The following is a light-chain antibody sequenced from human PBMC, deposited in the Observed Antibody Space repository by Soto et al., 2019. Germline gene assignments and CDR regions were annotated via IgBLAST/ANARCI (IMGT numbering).Light chain of an antibody. V-gene: IGKV3D-15*01. J-gene: IGKJ5*01. Sequence: EIVLTQSPATLSLSPGERATLSCRSSQSVSSCLAWYQQKPGQAPRLLIYAASARATGIPARFSGSGSGTEFTLSISSLQSEDFAVYYCQQYNNWPPYTFGQGTRLEVK. CDR1: QSVSSC. CDR2: AAS. CDR3: QQYNNWPPYT.